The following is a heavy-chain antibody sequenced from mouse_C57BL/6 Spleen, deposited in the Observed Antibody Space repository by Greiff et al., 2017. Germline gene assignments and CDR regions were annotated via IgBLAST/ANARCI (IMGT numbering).Heavy chain of an antibody. J-gene: IGHJ4*01. V-gene: IGHV7-3*01. CDR3: ARYEYDYDSYAMDY. CDR2: IRNKANGYTT. Sequence: EVQRVESGGGLVQPGGSLSLSCAASGFTFTDYYMSWVRQPPGKALEWLGFIRNKANGYTTEYSASVKGRFTISRDNSQSILYLQMNALRAEDSATYYCARYEYDYDSYAMDYWGQGTSVTVSS. CDR1: GFTFTDYY. D-gene: IGHD2-4*01.